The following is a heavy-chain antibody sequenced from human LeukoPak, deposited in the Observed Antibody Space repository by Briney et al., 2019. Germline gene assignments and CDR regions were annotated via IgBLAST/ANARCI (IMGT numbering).Heavy chain of an antibody. CDR3: ATSWGKRRAVAGSPGPRDY. D-gene: IGHD6-19*01. CDR1: GGSISSSSYY. Sequence: PSETLSLTCTVSGGSISSSSYYWGWIRQPPGKGLEWIGSIYYSGSTYYNPSLKSRVTISVDTSKNQFSLKLSSVTAADTAVYYCATSWGKRRAVAGSPGPRDYWGQGTLVTVSS. CDR2: IYYSGST. V-gene: IGHV4-39*01. J-gene: IGHJ4*02.